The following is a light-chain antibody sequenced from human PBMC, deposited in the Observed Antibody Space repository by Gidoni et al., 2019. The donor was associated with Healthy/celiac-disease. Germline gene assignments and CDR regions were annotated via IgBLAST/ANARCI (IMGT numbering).Light chain of an antibody. CDR3: QQSYSTPMCS. CDR2: SAS. CDR1: QSISSS. J-gene: IGKJ2*04. V-gene: IGKV1-39*01. Sequence: DIQMTQSPSSPSASVGDRVTITRRASQSISSSLNWYQQKPGKAPQLLIYSASSLQSGVPSRFSGSGSGTEFTLTIISLQPEDFATYYCQQSYSTPMCSFGHXTKLEIK.